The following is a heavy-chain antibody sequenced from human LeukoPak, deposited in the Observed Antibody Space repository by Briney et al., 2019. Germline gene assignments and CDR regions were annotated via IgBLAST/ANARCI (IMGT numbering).Heavy chain of an antibody. J-gene: IGHJ4*02. V-gene: IGHV3-23*01. CDR1: GFAFSNYA. D-gene: IGHD1-26*01. Sequence: PGGSLRLSCAASGFAFSNYAINWVRQAPGKGLEWVSAISGSGGSTYYADSVKGRFTISRDNSKNTLYLQMNSLRAEDTAVYYCAKGGEWEPVDYWGQGTLVTVSS. CDR3: AKGGEWEPVDY. CDR2: ISGSGGST.